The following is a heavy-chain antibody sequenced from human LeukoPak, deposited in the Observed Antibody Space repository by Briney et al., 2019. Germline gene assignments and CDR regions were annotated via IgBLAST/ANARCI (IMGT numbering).Heavy chain of an antibody. CDR1: GFTFSSYG. V-gene: IGHV3-33*01. CDR2: IWYDGSNE. Sequence: HPGRSLRLSCAASGFTFSSYGMHWVRQAPGKGLEWVAVIWYDGSNEYCADSVKGRFTISRDNSKNTLYLQMNSLRAEDTAVYHCARDHEWGRAYFDYWGQGTLVTVSS. D-gene: IGHD1-26*01. J-gene: IGHJ4*02. CDR3: ARDHEWGRAYFDY.